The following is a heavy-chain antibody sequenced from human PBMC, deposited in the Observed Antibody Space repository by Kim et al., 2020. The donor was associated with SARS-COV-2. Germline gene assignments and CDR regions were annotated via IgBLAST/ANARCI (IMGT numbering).Heavy chain of an antibody. CDR3: AKDMDSEGETFDY. CDR2: ISGSGETT. V-gene: IGHV3-23*01. Sequence: GGSLRLSCAASGFTFSRYAMSWVRQAPGKGLEWVSGISGSGETTYYVDSVKGRFTISRDNSKNTLFLQMVNMRAEDTALYYCAKDMDSEGETFDYWGPGTLVTVSS. D-gene: IGHD1-26*01. CDR1: GFTFSRYA. J-gene: IGHJ4*02.